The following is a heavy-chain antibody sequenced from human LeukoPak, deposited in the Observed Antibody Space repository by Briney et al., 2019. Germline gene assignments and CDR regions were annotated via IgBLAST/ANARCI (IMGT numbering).Heavy chain of an antibody. D-gene: IGHD5-12*01. J-gene: IGHJ4*02. V-gene: IGHV4-38-2*02. Sequence: SETLSLTCTVSGYSITSAYYWGWIRPPPGKGLEWIGSLYHSGGTYYSPSLKSRVTISVDTSKNQFSLNLSSVTAADTAVYYCARILTSGYYYFDYWGQGTLVTVSS. CDR3: ARILTSGYYYFDY. CDR1: GYSITSAYY. CDR2: LYHSGGT.